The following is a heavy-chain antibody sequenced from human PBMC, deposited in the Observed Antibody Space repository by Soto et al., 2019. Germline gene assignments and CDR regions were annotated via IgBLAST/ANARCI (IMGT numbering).Heavy chain of an antibody. CDR1: GYTFPSYD. Sequence: GASVKVSCKASGYTFPSYDINWVRKATGQGLEWMGWMNPNSGNTGYAQKFQGRVTMTRQTSISTAYMELSSLRSEDTAVYYCARSRSPGGSIRSGYYTGSVWFDPWGQGTLVTVSS. J-gene: IGHJ5*02. CDR2: MNPNSGNT. V-gene: IGHV1-8*01. CDR3: ARSRSPGGSIRSGYYTGSVWFDP. D-gene: IGHD3-3*01.